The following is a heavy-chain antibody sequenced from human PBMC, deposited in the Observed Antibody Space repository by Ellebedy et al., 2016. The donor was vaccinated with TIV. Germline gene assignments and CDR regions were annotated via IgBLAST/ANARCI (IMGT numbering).Heavy chain of an antibody. CDR1: GFSFSDYY. V-gene: IGHV3-11*04. D-gene: IGHD3/OR15-3a*01. CDR2: ISDGGDTT. Sequence: GESLKISCAASGFSFSDYYMAWIRQAPGKGLEWLSYISDGGDTTSYADSVKGRFTVSRDNARNSLFLQMNSLRVEDTAVYYCATGYFGTFYEGRGYWGQGTLVTVSS. CDR3: ATGYFGTFYEGRGY. J-gene: IGHJ4*02.